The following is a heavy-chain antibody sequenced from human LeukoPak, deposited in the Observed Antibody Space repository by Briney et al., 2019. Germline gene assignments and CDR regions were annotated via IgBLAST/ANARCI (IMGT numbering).Heavy chain of an antibody. CDR2: ISGSGSST. D-gene: IGHD3-9*01. CDR3: AKARGYYDVLTGYGFDS. Sequence: GGSLRLSCAASGFTFSNSAMNWVRQAPGKGLEWVSAISGSGSSTFYADSVKGRFTISRDNSKNTVYVQMNSLRGDDTAVYYCAKARGYYDVLTGYGFDSWGQGTLVTVSS. J-gene: IGHJ4*02. V-gene: IGHV3-23*01. CDR1: GFTFSNSA.